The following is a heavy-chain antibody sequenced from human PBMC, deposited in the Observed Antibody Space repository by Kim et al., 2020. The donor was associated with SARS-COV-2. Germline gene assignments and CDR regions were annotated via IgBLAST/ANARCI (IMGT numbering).Heavy chain of an antibody. CDR2: INHSGST. CDR1: GGSFSGYY. D-gene: IGHD3-22*01. J-gene: IGHJ1*01. V-gene: IGHV4-34*01. CDR3: ARGRRGRDSSGYYYVLYFQH. Sequence: SETLSLTCAVYGGSFSGYYWSWIRQPPGKGLEWIGEINHSGSTNYNPSLKSRVTISVNTSKNQFSLKLSSVTAADTAVYYCARGRRGRDSSGYYYVLYFQHWGQGTLVTVSS.